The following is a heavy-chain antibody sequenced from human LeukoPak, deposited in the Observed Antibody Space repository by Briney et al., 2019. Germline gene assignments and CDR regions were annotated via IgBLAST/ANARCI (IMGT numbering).Heavy chain of an antibody. CDR3: ARARLELFITTFDY. Sequence: ASVKVSCKASGYTFTGYYMHWVRQAPGQGLEWMGWINPNSDGTNYAQKFQGRVTMTRDTSISTAYMELSRLRSDDTAVYYWARARLELFITTFDYWGQGTLVTVSS. D-gene: IGHD3-22*01. V-gene: IGHV1-2*02. CDR2: INPNSDGT. CDR1: GYTFTGYY. J-gene: IGHJ4*02.